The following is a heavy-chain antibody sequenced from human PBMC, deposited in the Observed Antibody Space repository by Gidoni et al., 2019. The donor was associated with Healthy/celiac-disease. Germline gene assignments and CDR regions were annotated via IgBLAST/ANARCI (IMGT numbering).Heavy chain of an antibody. CDR3: AKAYGGSGGDFDY. V-gene: IGHV3-23*01. CDR2: ISGSGGST. J-gene: IGHJ4*02. CDR1: GFTFSSYA. Sequence: EVQLLESGGGMVQPGGSLRLSCADSGFTFSSYAMSWVRSAPGKGLAWVSAISGSGGSTYYADSVKGRFTISRDNSKNTLYLQMNSLRAEDTAVYYCAKAYGGSGGDFDYWGQGTLVTVSS. D-gene: IGHD2-15*01.